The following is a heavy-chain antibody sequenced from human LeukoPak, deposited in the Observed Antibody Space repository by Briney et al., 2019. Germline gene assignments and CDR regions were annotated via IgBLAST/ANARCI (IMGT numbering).Heavy chain of an antibody. J-gene: IGHJ4*02. CDR1: GYSISSGYY. D-gene: IGHD3-10*01. V-gene: IGHV4-38-2*01. Sequence: PSETLSLTCAVSGYSISSGYYWGWIRQPPGKGLEWIGSIYHSGSTYYNPSLKSRVTISVDTSKNQFSLKLSSVTAADTAVYYWARVVMVRGVMDYWGQGTLVTVSS. CDR2: IYHSGST. CDR3: ARVVMVRGVMDY.